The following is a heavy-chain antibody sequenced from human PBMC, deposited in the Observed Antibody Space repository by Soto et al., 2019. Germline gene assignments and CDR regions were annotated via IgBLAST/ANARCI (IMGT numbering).Heavy chain of an antibody. CDR1: GFTFSSYA. J-gene: IGHJ4*02. Sequence: GGSLRLSCAASGFTFSSYAMHWVRQAPGKGLEWVAVISYDGSNKYYADSVKGRFTISRDNSKNTLYLQMNSLRAEDTAVYYCARDDVPLAVVVTGYFDYWGQGTLVTVSS. D-gene: IGHD2-21*02. CDR3: ARDDVPLAVVVTGYFDY. V-gene: IGHV3-30-3*01. CDR2: ISYDGSNK.